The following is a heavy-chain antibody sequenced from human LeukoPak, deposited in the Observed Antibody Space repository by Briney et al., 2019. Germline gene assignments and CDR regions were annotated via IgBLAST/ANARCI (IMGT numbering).Heavy chain of an antibody. CDR1: GFTFNDYY. Sequence: KTGGSLRRSCAASGFTFNDYYMSWIRQAPGKGLEWLSYINIGGTNTHYADSVKGRFTISRDNAKKSLYLEMNNLRAEDTAVYYCATDGAGFDTWGQGVLVTVSS. J-gene: IGHJ5*02. CDR3: ATDGAGFDT. CDR2: INIGGTNT. V-gene: IGHV3-11*01.